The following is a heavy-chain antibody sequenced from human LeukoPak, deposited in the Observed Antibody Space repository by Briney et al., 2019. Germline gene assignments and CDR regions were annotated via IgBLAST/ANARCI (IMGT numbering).Heavy chain of an antibody. CDR3: AKGAGYGDYELDY. J-gene: IGHJ4*02. D-gene: IGHD4-17*01. V-gene: IGHV3-23*01. CDR1: EFTFSSYS. Sequence: GGSLRLSCAASEFTFSSYSMNWVRQAPGKGLEWVSAISGSGGSTYYADPVKGRFTISRDNSKNTLYLQMNSLRAEDTAVYYCAKGAGYGDYELDYWGQGTLVTVSS. CDR2: ISGSGGST.